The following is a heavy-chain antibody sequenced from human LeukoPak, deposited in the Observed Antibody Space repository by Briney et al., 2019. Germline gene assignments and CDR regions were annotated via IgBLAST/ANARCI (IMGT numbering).Heavy chain of an antibody. J-gene: IGHJ3*02. CDR3: ARGLGNRNAFDI. Sequence: KASETLSLTCAVYGGSFSGYYWSWIRQPPGKGLEWIGEINHSGSTNYNPSLKSRVTISVDTSKNQFSLKLSSVTAADTAVYYCARGLGNRNAFDIWGQGTMVTVSS. V-gene: IGHV4-34*01. CDR2: INHSGST. CDR1: GGSFSGYY. D-gene: IGHD1-1*01.